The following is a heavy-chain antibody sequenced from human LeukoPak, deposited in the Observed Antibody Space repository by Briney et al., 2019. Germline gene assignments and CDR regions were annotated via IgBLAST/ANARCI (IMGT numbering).Heavy chain of an antibody. CDR1: GFTFSSYS. CDR2: ISSSSSYI. Sequence: GGSLRLSCAASGFTFSSYSMNWVRQAPGKGLEWVSSISSSSSYIYYADSVKGRFTISRDNAKNSLYLQMNSLRAEDTAAYYCARASLSGSCNYWGQGTLVTVSS. V-gene: IGHV3-21*01. J-gene: IGHJ4*02. CDR3: ARASLSGSCNY. D-gene: IGHD1-26*01.